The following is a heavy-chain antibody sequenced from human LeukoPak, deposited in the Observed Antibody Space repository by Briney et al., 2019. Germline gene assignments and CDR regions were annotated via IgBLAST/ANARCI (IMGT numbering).Heavy chain of an antibody. Sequence: SETLSLTCTVSGGSISSYYWSWIRQPAGKGLEWIGRIYTSGSTNYNPSLKSRVTISVDTSKNQFSLKLGSVTAADTAVYYCARGSRYPTIGYFQHWGQGTLVTVSS. CDR1: GGSISSYY. V-gene: IGHV4-4*07. J-gene: IGHJ1*01. CDR3: ARGSRYPTIGYFQH. D-gene: IGHD1-1*01. CDR2: IYTSGST.